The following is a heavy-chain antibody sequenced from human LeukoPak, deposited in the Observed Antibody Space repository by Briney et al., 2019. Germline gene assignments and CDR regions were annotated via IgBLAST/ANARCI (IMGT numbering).Heavy chain of an antibody. V-gene: IGHV1-2*02. J-gene: IGHJ4*02. CDR3: ARETGHCSGGRCYFIY. Sequence: GASVKVSCKASGYTFTGSYIHWVRQAPGQGLEWMGWINPNSGGTSSAQKFQGRVTMTRDTSVSTAYMELSRLRSDNTALYYCARETGHCSGGRCYFIYWGQGTLVTVSS. CDR1: GYTFTGSY. D-gene: IGHD2-15*01. CDR2: INPNSGGT.